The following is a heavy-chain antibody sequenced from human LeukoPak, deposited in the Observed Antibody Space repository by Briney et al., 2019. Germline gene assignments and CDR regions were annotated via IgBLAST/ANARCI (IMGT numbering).Heavy chain of an antibody. D-gene: IGHD3-22*01. V-gene: IGHV4-39*07. Sequence: PSETLSLTCTVSGGSISSSSYYWGWIRQPPGKGLEWIGSIYYSGSTYYNPSLKSRVTISVDTSKNQFSLKLSSVTAADTAVYYCARGTMIVVLNAFDIWGQGTMVTVSS. CDR3: ARGTMIVVLNAFDI. J-gene: IGHJ3*02. CDR1: GGSISSSSYY. CDR2: IYYSGST.